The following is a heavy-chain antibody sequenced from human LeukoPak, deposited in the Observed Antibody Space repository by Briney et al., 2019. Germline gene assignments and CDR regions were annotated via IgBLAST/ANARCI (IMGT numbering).Heavy chain of an antibody. J-gene: IGHJ4*02. CDR3: AKDFDY. Sequence: GGSLRLSCAASGFTFDDYAMHWVRQAPGKGLEWVSGISWNGGSIGYADSVKGRFTISRDNAKNSLYLQMNSLRAEDTALYYCAKDFDYWGQGTLVTVSS. V-gene: IGHV3-9*01. CDR2: ISWNGGSI. CDR1: GFTFDDYA.